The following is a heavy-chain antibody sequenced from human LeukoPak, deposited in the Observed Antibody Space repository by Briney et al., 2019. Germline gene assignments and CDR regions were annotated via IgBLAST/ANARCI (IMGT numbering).Heavy chain of an antibody. Sequence: GGSLRLSCAASGFTFSSYSMNWVRQAPGKGLEWVSAISHNAGSTYYADSVKGRFTISRDNSKNTLDPQMNSLRTEDTAVYYCAKAYSLTTIVTPAFDFWGQGTLVTVSS. J-gene: IGHJ4*02. CDR1: GFTFSSYS. CDR2: ISHNAGST. CDR3: AKAYSLTTIVTPAFDF. V-gene: IGHV3-23*01. D-gene: IGHD4-23*01.